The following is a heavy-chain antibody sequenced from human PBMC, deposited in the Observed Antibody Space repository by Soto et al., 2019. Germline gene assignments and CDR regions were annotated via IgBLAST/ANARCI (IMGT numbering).Heavy chain of an antibody. V-gene: IGHV3-23*01. CDR3: AKDYIVVVPAPGPYYGMDV. CDR2: ISGSGGST. Sequence: LRISCAASGFTFSSYAMSWVRQAPGKGLEWVSAISGSGGSTYYADSVKGRFTISRDNSKNTLYLQMNSLRAEDTAVYYCAKDYIVVVPAPGPYYGMDVWGQGTTDTVSS. J-gene: IGHJ6*02. CDR1: GFTFSSYA. D-gene: IGHD2-2*01.